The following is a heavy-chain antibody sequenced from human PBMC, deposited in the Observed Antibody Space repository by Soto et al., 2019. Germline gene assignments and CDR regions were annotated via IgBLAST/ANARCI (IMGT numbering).Heavy chain of an antibody. V-gene: IGHV3-33*01. J-gene: IGHJ4*02. CDR1: GFTFSSYG. Sequence: LRLSCAASGFTFSSYGMHWVRQAPGKGLEWVAVIWYDGSNKYYADSVKGRFTISRDNSKNTLYLQMNSLRAEDTAVYYCARDMWVYCGGDCSFDYWGQGTLVTV. CDR3: ARDMWVYCGGDCSFDY. CDR2: IWYDGSNK. D-gene: IGHD2-21*02.